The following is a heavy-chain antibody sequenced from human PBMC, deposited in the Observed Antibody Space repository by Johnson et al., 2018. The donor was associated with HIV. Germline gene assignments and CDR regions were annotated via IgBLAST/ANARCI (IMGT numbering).Heavy chain of an antibody. CDR1: GFTVSSNY. CDR3: ARAWRAPPDYGGNPGAFDI. D-gene: IGHD4-23*01. Sequence: EVQLVESGGGMIRPGGSLRLSCAASGFTVSSNYMSWVRQAPGKGLEYVSAISSNGGSTYYANSVKGRFTISRDNSKNTLYLQMGSLRAEDMAVYYCARAWRAPPDYGGNPGAFDIWGQGTMVTVSS. V-gene: IGHV3-64*01. J-gene: IGHJ3*02. CDR2: ISSNGGST.